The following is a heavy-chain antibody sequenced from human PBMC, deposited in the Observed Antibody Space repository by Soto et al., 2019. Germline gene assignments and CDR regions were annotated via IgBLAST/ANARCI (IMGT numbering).Heavy chain of an antibody. CDR1: GYTFTGYY. V-gene: IGHV1-2*02. J-gene: IGHJ4*02. D-gene: IGHD1-26*01. CDR2: INPNSGGT. Sequence: ASVKVSCKASGYTFTGYYMHWVRQAPGQGLEWMGWINPNSGGTNYAQKFQGRVTMTRDTSISTAYMELSRLRSDDTAVYYCAREDEGATNRYYCGYWGQGTLGTVSA. CDR3: AREDEGATNRYYCGY.